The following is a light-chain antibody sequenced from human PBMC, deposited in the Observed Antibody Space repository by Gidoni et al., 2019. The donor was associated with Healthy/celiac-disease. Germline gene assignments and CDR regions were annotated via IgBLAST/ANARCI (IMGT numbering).Light chain of an antibody. J-gene: IGKJ5*01. CDR2: GAS. Sequence: EIVMTSSPAPLSVSPGERATLSCRASQSVSSNLAWYQQKPGQAPRLLIYGASTRATGIPARFSGSGSGTECTLTISSLQSEDFAGYYCQQYNNWPPITFGQGTRLEIK. CDR1: QSVSSN. V-gene: IGKV3-15*01. CDR3: QQYNNWPPIT.